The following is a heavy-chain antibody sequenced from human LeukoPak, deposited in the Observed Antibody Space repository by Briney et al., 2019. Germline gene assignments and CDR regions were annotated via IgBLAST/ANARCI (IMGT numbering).Heavy chain of an antibody. CDR2: MNPNSGNT. CDR3: ARALSWTSQSYYYMDV. D-gene: IGHD3/OR15-3a*01. J-gene: IGHJ6*03. Sequence: ASVKVSCKASGYPFTSYDINWVRQATGQGLEWMGWMNPNSGNTGYAQNFQGRVTMTKNTSITTAYMELSSLRSEDTAVYYCARALSWTSQSYYYMDVRGKGTTVTVSS. V-gene: IGHV1-8*01. CDR1: GYPFTSYD.